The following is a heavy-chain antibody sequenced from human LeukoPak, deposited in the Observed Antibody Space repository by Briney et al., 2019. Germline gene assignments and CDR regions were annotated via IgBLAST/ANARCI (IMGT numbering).Heavy chain of an antibody. CDR3: ARGGDFWSGILGLPWFDP. J-gene: IGHJ5*02. V-gene: IGHV4-4*07. D-gene: IGHD3-3*01. Sequence: SETLSLTCTVSGGSISSYYWSWIRQPAGKGLEWIGRIYTSGSTNYNPSLKSRVTMSVDTSKNQFSLKLSPVTAADTAVYYCARGGDFWSGILGLPWFDPWGQGTLVTVSS. CDR2: IYTSGST. CDR1: GGSISSYY.